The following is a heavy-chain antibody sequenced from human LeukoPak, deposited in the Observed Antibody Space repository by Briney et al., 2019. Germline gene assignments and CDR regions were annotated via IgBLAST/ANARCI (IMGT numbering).Heavy chain of an antibody. V-gene: IGHV3-7*01. Sequence: GGSLRLSCAASGFSFSSYWMGWVRQAPGKGLEWVANIMKDGSDKHYVDSVSGRFTISRDNAKNSLYLQMSSLRAEDTAVYYCAAATGHYYYYGMDVWGQGTTVTVSS. CDR2: IMKDGSDK. CDR1: GFSFSSYW. J-gene: IGHJ6*02. D-gene: IGHD6-13*01. CDR3: AAATGHYYYYGMDV.